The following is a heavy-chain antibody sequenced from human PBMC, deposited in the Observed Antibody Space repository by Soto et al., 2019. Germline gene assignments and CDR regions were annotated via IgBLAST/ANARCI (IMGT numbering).Heavy chain of an antibody. Sequence: SVKVSFKASCYSFVTSGISWVRQAPGQGLEWMGWISAYNGNTNYDQKLQDRATMTTDTSTNTAYLELRSLRSDDTAVYYCARAGQYYDSSGYANWVQGTLVTVSS. CDR2: ISAYNGNT. CDR3: ARAGQYYDSSGYAN. D-gene: IGHD3-22*01. J-gene: IGHJ4*02. V-gene: IGHV1-18*01. CDR1: CYSFVTSG.